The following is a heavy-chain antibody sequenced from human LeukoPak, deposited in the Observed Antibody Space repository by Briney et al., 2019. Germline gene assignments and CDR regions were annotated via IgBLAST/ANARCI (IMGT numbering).Heavy chain of an antibody. CDR2: ITPFNGNT. CDR1: GYTFTYRY. CDR3: ATAIAVAAKRSSYYFDY. Sequence: ASVKVSCKASGYTFTYRYLHWVRQAPGQALEWMGWITPFNGNTNYAQKFQDRVTITRDRSMSTAYMELSSLRSEDTAMYYCATAIAVAAKRSSYYFDYWGQGTLVTVFS. J-gene: IGHJ4*02. V-gene: IGHV1-45*02. D-gene: IGHD6-19*01.